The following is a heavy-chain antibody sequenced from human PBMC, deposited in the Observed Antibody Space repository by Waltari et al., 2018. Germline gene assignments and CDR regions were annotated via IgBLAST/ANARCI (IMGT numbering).Heavy chain of an antibody. V-gene: IGHV3-7*01. Sequence: EVYLVESGGNLVQPGGSLRLSCAASGLTFSNYWMDWVRTAPGKGLEWVANIKEDGSEIHDVDSVKGRFTISRDNAQNLLSLQMDSLRAEDTAVYYCSVSLNDWGQGTLVTVSS. CDR1: GLTFSNYW. CDR3: SVSLND. CDR2: IKEDGSEI. J-gene: IGHJ4*02.